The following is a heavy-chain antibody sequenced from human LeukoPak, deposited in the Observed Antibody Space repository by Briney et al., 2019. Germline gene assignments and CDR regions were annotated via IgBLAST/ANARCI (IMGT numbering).Heavy chain of an antibody. D-gene: IGHD5-18*01. J-gene: IGHJ5*01. V-gene: IGHV3-23*01. CDR3: AKAGIQLWFDY. CDR1: GFTFSSYA. Sequence: GGSLGLFCAASGFTFSSYAMSWVRQAPGKGLEWVSAISGSGGSTYYADSVKGRFTISRDNSKNTLYLQMNSLRADATAVYYCAKAGIQLWFDYWGQGTLVSVSS. CDR2: ISGSGGST.